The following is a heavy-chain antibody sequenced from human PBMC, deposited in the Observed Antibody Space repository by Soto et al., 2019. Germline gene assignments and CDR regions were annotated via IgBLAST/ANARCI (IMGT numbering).Heavy chain of an antibody. D-gene: IGHD3-22*01. CDR2: ISAYNGNT. CDR1: GYTFTSYG. Sequence: GASVKVSCKASGYTFTSYGISWVRQAPGQGLEWMGWISAYNGNTNYAQKLQGRVTMTTDTSTSTAYMELRSLRSDDTAVYYCARVIYYYDSSGYFDIWGQGTMVTVSS. J-gene: IGHJ3*02. V-gene: IGHV1-18*01. CDR3: ARVIYYYDSSGYFDI.